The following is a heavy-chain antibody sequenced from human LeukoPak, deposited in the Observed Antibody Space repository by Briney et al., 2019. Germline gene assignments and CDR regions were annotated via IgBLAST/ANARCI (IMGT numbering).Heavy chain of an antibody. V-gene: IGHV1-46*02. CDR2: INPSGGST. CDR3: ARGGNWGYWFDP. Sequence: ASVKVSCKASGYTFNSYYMHWVRQAPGQGLEWMGIINPSGGSTSYAQKFQGRVTITADESTGTAYMELSSLRSEGTAVYYCARGGNWGYWFDPWGQGTLVTVSS. D-gene: IGHD7-27*01. J-gene: IGHJ5*02. CDR1: GYTFNSYY.